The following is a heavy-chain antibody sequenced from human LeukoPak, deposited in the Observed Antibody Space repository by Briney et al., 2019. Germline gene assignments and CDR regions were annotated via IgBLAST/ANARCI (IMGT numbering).Heavy chain of an antibody. Sequence: GGSLRLSCAASGFTFNNYWMAWVRQAPGRGLEWVANIKQDGSEKYYVDSVKGRFTTSRDNAKNSLYLQMNSLRAEDTAVFYCARDGFSRISVFGVVSDAFDIWGQGTLVTVSS. CDR1: GFTFNNYW. V-gene: IGHV3-7*01. D-gene: IGHD3-3*01. J-gene: IGHJ3*02. CDR3: ARDGFSRISVFGVVSDAFDI. CDR2: IKQDGSEK.